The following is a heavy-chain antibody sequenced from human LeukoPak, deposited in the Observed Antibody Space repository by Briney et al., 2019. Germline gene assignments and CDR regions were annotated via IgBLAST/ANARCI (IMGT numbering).Heavy chain of an antibody. Sequence: GGSLRLSCTASGFTFGDYTMSWVRQAPGKGLEWVGFIRSKAYGGTTEYAASVKGRFTISRDDSKSIAYLQMNGLKTEDTAVYYCTRADLGSSWGPGGYWGQGTLVTVSS. D-gene: IGHD6-13*01. J-gene: IGHJ4*02. CDR3: TRADLGSSWGPGGY. CDR2: IRSKAYGGTT. CDR1: GFTFGDYT. V-gene: IGHV3-49*04.